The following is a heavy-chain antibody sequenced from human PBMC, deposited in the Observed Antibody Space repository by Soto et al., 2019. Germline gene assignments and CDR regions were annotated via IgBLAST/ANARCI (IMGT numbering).Heavy chain of an antibody. J-gene: IGHJ6*02. CDR1: GFTFRNCG. V-gene: IGHV3-30*03. D-gene: IGHD3-16*01. CDR3: ARWGGDYYYGMDV. Sequence: QVPLVESGGGVVQPRRSLRLSCAASGFTFRNCGMHWVRQPPGKGLEWVAVVSYDGSKQFYADSVKGRFTISRDNSKNTLYLQMNSLRAEDTAVYYCARWGGDYYYGMDVWGQGTTVSVSS. CDR2: VSYDGSKQ.